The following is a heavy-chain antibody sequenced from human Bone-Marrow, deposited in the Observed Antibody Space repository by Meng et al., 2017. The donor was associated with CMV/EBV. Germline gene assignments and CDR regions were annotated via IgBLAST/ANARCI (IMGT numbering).Heavy chain of an antibody. CDR3: AKAQQDDFWSGYQDYYGMDV. Sequence: GGSLRLSCAASGFTFSSYAMSWVRQAPGKGLEWVSVIYSGGSSTYYADSVKGRFTISRDNSKNTLYLQMNSLRAEDTAVYYCAKAQQDDFWSGYQDYYGMDVWGQGTTVTVSS. CDR2: IYSGGSST. V-gene: IGHV3-23*03. CDR1: GFTFSSYA. D-gene: IGHD3-3*01. J-gene: IGHJ6*02.